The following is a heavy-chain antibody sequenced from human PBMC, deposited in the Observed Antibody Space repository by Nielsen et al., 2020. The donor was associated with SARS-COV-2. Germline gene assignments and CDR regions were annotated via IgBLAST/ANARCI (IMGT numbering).Heavy chain of an antibody. D-gene: IGHD3-10*01. CDR3: AREGHSQSVIVINSYVDY. V-gene: IGHV3-33*01. J-gene: IGHJ4*02. Sequence: GGSLRLSCAASGITFGTYAMHWVRQAPGKGLEWVAVIWFDGSDKYYADFVKDRFTISRDNSKNTLYLEMKSLRAEDTAVYYCAREGHSQSVIVINSYVDYWGQGTLVTVSS. CDR1: GITFGTYA. CDR2: IWFDGSDK.